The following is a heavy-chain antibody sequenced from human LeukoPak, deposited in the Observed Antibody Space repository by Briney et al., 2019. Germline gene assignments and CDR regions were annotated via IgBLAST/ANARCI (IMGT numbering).Heavy chain of an antibody. D-gene: IGHD6-6*01. CDR1: GGTFSSYA. CDR3: ARETYRSSGAFDI. V-gene: IGHV1-69*05. CDR2: IIPIFGTA. Sequence: SVKVSCKASGGTFSSYAISWVRQAPGQGLEWMGGIIPIFGTANYAQKFQGRVTITTDDSTSTAYMELSRLRSDDTAVYYCARETYRSSGAFDIWGQGTMVTVSS. J-gene: IGHJ3*02.